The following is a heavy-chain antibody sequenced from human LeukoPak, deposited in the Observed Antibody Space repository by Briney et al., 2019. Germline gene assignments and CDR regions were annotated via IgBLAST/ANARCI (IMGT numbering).Heavy chain of an antibody. J-gene: IGHJ6*03. CDR3: ARESYVLMVYAIREYYYYYYMDV. Sequence: ASVKLSCNASGYTFTSYGISRVRQAPGQGLEWMGWISAYNGNTNYAQKLQGRVTMTADTSTSTAYMELRSLRSDDTAVYYCARESYVLMVYAIREYYYYYYMDVWGKGTTVTVSS. V-gene: IGHV1-18*01. CDR1: GYTFTSYG. D-gene: IGHD2-8*01. CDR2: ISAYNGNT.